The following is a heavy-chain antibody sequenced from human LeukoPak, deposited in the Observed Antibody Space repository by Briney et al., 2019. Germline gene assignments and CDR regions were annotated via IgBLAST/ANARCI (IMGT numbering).Heavy chain of an antibody. CDR2: IYSSGST. CDR3: ARRNWNYWYFDL. V-gene: IGHV4-4*07. D-gene: IGHD1-20*01. J-gene: IGHJ2*01. Sequence: SETLCITCTASGGSISSYYWSWIRQPSGKGLEWIGRIYSSGSTNYNPSLNSRVTMSVDTSKNQFSLKLNSVTAADTAMYYCARRNWNYWYFDLWGRGTLVTVSS. CDR1: GGSISSYY.